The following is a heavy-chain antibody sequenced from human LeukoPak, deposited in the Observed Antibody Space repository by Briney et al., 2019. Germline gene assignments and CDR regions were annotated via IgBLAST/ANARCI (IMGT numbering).Heavy chain of an antibody. Sequence: GGSLRLSCAASGFTFSSHWMHWVRQAPGKGLVWVSRINGDGSNTTYADSVKGRFTISRDNAKNSLYMQMNSVRAEDTALYYCARASYYYDTSGLGAFDVWGQGTTVVVSS. CDR2: INGDGSNT. CDR1: GFTFSSHW. J-gene: IGHJ3*01. V-gene: IGHV3-74*03. CDR3: ARASYYYDTSGLGAFDV. D-gene: IGHD3-22*01.